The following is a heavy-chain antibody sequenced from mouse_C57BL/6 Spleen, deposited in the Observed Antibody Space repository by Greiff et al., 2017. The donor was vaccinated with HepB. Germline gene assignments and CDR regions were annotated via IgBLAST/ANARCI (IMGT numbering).Heavy chain of an antibody. Sequence: EVQLVESGGGLVKPGGSLKLSCAASGFTFSDYGMHWVRQAPEKGLEWVAYISSGSSTIYYADTVKGRFTISRDNANNTLFLQMTSLRSEDTAMYYCARGTDYYGTWFAYWGQGTLVTVSA. CDR3: ARGTDYYGTWFAY. V-gene: IGHV5-17*01. CDR2: ISSGSSTI. J-gene: IGHJ3*01. CDR1: GFTFSDYG. D-gene: IGHD1-1*01.